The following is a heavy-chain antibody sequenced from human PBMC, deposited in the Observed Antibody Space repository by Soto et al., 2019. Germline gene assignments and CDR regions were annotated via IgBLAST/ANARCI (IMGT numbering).Heavy chain of an antibody. V-gene: IGHV1-18*01. J-gene: IGHJ4*02. CDR2: ISASNGNP. Sequence: ASVKVSCKASGYTFTSYGISWVRQAPGQRLARTGWISASNGNPNYAHKHQGSVTMTTDTSISTAYMELSSLRSEDTAVYYCARGLEHCCSGGSCRDGEFDYWGQGTLVTVSS. D-gene: IGHD2-15*01. CDR3: ARGLEHCCSGGSCRDGEFDY. CDR1: GYTFTSYG.